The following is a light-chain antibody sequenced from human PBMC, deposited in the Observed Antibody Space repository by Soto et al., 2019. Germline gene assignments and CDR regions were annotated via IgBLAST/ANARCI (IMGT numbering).Light chain of an antibody. J-gene: IGKJ2*01. CDR2: DTS. Sequence: DIQMTQSPSTLSASVGDRVTITCRASQTISGWLAWYQQKPGKAPKLLIYDTSSLESGVPSRFSGSGTGTDFTLTVSSLQPDDFATYYCQQYNTYSPYTFGQGTKLESK. CDR1: QTISGW. CDR3: QQYNTYSPYT. V-gene: IGKV1-5*01.